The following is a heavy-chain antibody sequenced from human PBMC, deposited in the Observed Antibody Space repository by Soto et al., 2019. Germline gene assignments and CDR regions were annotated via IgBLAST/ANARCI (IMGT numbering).Heavy chain of an antibody. Sequence: QVQLQESGPGLVKPSGTLSLTCAVSGGSISSSNWWSWVRQPPGKGLEWIGEIYHSGSTNYNPSLKSQITISVDKSKNQFSLKLSSVTAADTAVYYCARASCSSTSCYSRYYYYGMDVWGQGTTVTVSS. CDR2: IYHSGST. D-gene: IGHD2-2*02. J-gene: IGHJ6*02. CDR1: GGSISSSNW. V-gene: IGHV4-4*02. CDR3: ARASCSSTSCYSRYYYYGMDV.